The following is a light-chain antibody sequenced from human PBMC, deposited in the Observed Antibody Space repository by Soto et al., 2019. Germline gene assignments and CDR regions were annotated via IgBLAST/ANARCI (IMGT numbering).Light chain of an antibody. CDR3: QQYDNLLT. Sequence: DIQMTQSPSTLSASVGDTVKVTCRASHSISNWLAWYQQKPGKAPKLLIYDASNLETGVPSRFSGSGSGTDFTFTISSLQPEDIATYYCQQYDNLLTFGGGTKVDIK. J-gene: IGKJ4*01. CDR2: DAS. V-gene: IGKV1-33*01. CDR1: HSISNW.